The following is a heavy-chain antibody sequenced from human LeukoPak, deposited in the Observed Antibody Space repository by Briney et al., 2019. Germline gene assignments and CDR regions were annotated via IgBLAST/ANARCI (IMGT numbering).Heavy chain of an antibody. D-gene: IGHD6-25*01. CDR3: ARVQRLRDNWFDP. Sequence: PSETLSLTSTVSGGSISSYYWSWIRQPPGKGLEWIGYIYYSGSTNYNPSLKSRVTISADTSKNQFSLKLSSVTAADTAVYYCARVQRLRDNWFDPWGQGTLVTVSS. CDR2: IYYSGST. J-gene: IGHJ5*02. CDR1: GGSISSYY. V-gene: IGHV4-59*01.